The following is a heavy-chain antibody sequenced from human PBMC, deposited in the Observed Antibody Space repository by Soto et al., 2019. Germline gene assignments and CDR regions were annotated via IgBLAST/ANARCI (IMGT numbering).Heavy chain of an antibody. CDR3: AKGSNVAAGTVDY. CDR2: ISYDGSNK. V-gene: IGHV3-30*18. J-gene: IGHJ4*02. D-gene: IGHD6-13*01. CDR1: GFTFSSYG. Sequence: GGSLRLSCAASGFTFSSYGMHWVRQAPGKGLEWVAVISYDGSNKYYADSVKGRFTISRDNSKNTLYLQMNSLRAEDTAVYYCAKGSNVAAGTVDYWGQGTLVTVSS.